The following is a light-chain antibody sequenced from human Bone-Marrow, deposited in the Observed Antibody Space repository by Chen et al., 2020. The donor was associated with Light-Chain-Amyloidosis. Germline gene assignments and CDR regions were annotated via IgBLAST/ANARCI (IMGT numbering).Light chain of an antibody. J-gene: IGKJ5*01. CDR1: QSVSSY. V-gene: IGKV3-11*01. Sequence: ELVFTQSPATLSLSPGERATLSCRASQSVSSYLAWYQQKPGQAPRLLIYAASNRATGIPARFSGSGSGTDFTLTISSLEPEDFAVYYCQQRSNWPLITFGQGTRLEIK. CDR3: QQRSNWPLIT. CDR2: AAS.